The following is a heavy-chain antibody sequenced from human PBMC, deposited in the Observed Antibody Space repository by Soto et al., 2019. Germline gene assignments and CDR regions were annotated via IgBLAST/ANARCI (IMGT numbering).Heavy chain of an antibody. CDR3: AKVPYYYDSSGNSY. D-gene: IGHD3-22*01. CDR2: ISGSGGST. V-gene: IGHV3-23*01. J-gene: IGHJ4*02. Sequence: GGSLRLSCAASGFTFSSYAMSWVRQAPGKGLEWVSAISGSGGSTYYADSVKGRFTISRDNSKNTLYLQMNSLRAEDTAVYYCAKVPYYYDSSGNSYWGQGTLVTVSS. CDR1: GFTFSSYA.